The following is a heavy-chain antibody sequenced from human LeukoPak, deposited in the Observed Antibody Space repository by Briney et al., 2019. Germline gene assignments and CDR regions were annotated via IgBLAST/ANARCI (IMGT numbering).Heavy chain of an antibody. CDR3: AKSGVGDSLYYYYIDV. CDR1: GFTFNNYA. J-gene: IGHJ6*03. V-gene: IGHV3-23*01. CDR2: VNGGGGFT. Sequence: GGSLRLSCVASGFTFNNYAMTWVRQAPGRGLEWVSAVNGGGGFTDYADSVKGRFNISRDNSKNTLYLQMYSLRAEDTAVYYCAKSGVGDSLYYYYIDVWGQGTTVVVSS. D-gene: IGHD1-26*01.